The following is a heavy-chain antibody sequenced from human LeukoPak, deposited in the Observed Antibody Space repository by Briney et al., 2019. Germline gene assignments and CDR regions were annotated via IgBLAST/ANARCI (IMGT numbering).Heavy chain of an antibody. CDR1: GYSFTTYW. J-gene: IGHJ6*04. Sequence: GESLKISCKGSGYSFTTYWIAWVRQMPGKGLEWMGIIYPGYSDTRYSPSFQGQVTISADKSISTALLQWSSLKASDTAMYYCARQQMAYYYYYGMDVWGKGTTVTVSS. CDR2: IYPGYSDT. D-gene: IGHD5-24*01. CDR3: ARQQMAYYYYYGMDV. V-gene: IGHV5-51*01.